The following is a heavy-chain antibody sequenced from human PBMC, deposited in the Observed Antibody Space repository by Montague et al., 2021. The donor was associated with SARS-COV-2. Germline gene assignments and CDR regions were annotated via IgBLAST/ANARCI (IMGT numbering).Heavy chain of an antibody. CDR2: IYYSGST. Sequence: TRSLTCTVSGGSISSGGYYWSWIRQHPGKGLEWIGFIYYSGSTYYNPSLKSRVTISVGTSKNQFSLKLSSVTAADTAVYYCARAASDIVLMVYAIRAFDIWGQGTMVTVSS. D-gene: IGHD2-8*01. V-gene: IGHV4-31*03. CDR3: ARAASDIVLMVYAIRAFDI. J-gene: IGHJ3*02. CDR1: GGSISSGGYY.